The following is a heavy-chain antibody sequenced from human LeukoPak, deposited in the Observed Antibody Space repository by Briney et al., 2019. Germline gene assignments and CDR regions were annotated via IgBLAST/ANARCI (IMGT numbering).Heavy chain of an antibody. V-gene: IGHV3-74*01. J-gene: IGHJ3*02. CDR2: INPAGSDT. CDR1: GFTFSSHW. D-gene: IGHD3-10*01. Sequence: PGGSLRLSCAASGFTFSSHWMHWVRQAPGKGLVWVSRINPAGSDTRYADSVKGRFTISRDNAKSTLYLQMNSLTAEDTAVYYCARVGGYGSGSHFSLDIWGQGTVVTVSS. CDR3: ARVGGYGSGSHFSLDI.